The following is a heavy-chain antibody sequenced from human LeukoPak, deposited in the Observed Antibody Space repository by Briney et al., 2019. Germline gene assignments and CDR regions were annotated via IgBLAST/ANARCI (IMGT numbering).Heavy chain of an antibody. D-gene: IGHD3-10*01. Sequence: SETLSLTCTVSGGSISSYYWSWIRQPPGKGLEWIGYIYYSGSTNYNPPLKSRVTISVDTSKNQFSLKLSSVTAADTAVYYCARVMLLWFGELSLDAFDIWGQGTMVTVSS. CDR1: GGSISSYY. CDR3: ARVMLLWFGELSLDAFDI. V-gene: IGHV4-59*01. J-gene: IGHJ3*02. CDR2: IYYSGST.